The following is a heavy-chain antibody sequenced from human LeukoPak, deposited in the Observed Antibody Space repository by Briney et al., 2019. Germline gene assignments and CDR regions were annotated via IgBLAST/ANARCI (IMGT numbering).Heavy chain of an antibody. D-gene: IGHD4-11*01. J-gene: IGHJ4*02. CDR3: ARDSYRSLDY. CDR2: INEDGRGI. CDR1: GFTFSDVW. V-gene: IGHV3-7*01. Sequence: GGALKLSCAASGFTFSDVWMSWVRQAPGKGLEWVANINEDGRGIYYVDSVKGRFSIPRDNTNNLLHLQMNSLRAKDTAMYFCARDSYRSLDYWGQGTLVTVSS.